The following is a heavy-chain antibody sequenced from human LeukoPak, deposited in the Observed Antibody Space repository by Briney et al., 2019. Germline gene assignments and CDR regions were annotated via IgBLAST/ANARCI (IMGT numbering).Heavy chain of an antibody. CDR1: GGSFSGYY. D-gene: IGHD2-21*02. V-gene: IGHV4-34*01. CDR2: INHSGST. CDR3: ARVPYCGGDRPILGYFDY. J-gene: IGHJ4*02. Sequence: SETLSLTCAVYGGSFSGYYWSWIRQPPGKGLEWIGEINHSGSTNYNPSLKSRVTISVDTSKNQFSLKLSSVTAADTAVYYCARVPYCGGDRPILGYFDYWGQGTLVTVSS.